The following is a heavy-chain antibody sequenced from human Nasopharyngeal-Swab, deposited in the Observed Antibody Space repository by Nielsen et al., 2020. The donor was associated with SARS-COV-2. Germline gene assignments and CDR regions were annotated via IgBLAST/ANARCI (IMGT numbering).Heavy chain of an antibody. CDR1: GFTFSSYG. CDR2: IWYDGSNK. Sequence: SLRLSCAASGFTFSSYGMHWVRQAPGKGLEWVAVIWYDGSNKYYADSVKGRFTISRDNSKNTLYLQMNSLRAEDTAVYYCGRGHYGLDVWGQGTTVIVSS. J-gene: IGHJ6*02. V-gene: IGHV3-33*01. CDR3: GRGHYGLDV.